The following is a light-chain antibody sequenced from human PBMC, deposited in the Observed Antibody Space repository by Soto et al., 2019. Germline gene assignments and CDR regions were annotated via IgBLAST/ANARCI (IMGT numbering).Light chain of an antibody. V-gene: IGLV2-8*01. J-gene: IGLJ2*01. CDR2: EVS. CDR1: SSDVGGYNY. CDR3: SSFAGNNNLV. Sequence: QSALTQPPSASGSPGQSVTISCTGTSSDVGGYNYVSWYQQHPGKAPKLMISEVSKRPSGVPDRFSGSKSGNTASLTVSGFQAEDEADYYCSSFAGNNNLVFGGGTKLTVL.